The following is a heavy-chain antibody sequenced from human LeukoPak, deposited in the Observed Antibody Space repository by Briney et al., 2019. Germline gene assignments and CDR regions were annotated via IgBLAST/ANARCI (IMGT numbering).Heavy chain of an antibody. Sequence: GGSLRLSCAASGFTFTNYAMSWVRQAPGKGLEWVSGLSGSGNDTYYADSVKGRFTISRDNSKNTLWLQMRTLGGEDTAVYYCAKAGSIRFDYWGQGTLVTVSS. CDR1: GFTFTNYA. CDR2: LSGSGNDT. D-gene: IGHD1-26*01. V-gene: IGHV3-23*01. J-gene: IGHJ4*02. CDR3: AKAGSIRFDY.